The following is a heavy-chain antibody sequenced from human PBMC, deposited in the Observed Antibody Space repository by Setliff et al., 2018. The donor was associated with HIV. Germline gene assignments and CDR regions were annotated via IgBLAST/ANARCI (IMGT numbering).Heavy chain of an antibody. D-gene: IGHD6-25*01. J-gene: IGHJ4*02. CDR3: AREKRSSTWLYSSGGTVDY. CDR1: GGTFSGYH. Sequence: ASVKVSCKASGGTFSGYHMHWVRQAPGQGLEWMGWINPNNGGTNYAQKFQGRVTMTGDTSISTVYMELSSLRSDDTAVYYCAREKRSSTWLYSSGGTVDYWGLGTLVTVSS. V-gene: IGHV1-2*02. CDR2: INPNNGGT.